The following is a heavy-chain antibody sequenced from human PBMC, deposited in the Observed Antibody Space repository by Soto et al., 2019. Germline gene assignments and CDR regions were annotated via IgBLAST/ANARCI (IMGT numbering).Heavy chain of an antibody. CDR3: ARGAQVLFFY. V-gene: IGHV4-59*01. CDR2: IYYSGST. CDR1: GGSISGYY. J-gene: IGHJ4*02. Sequence: SETLSLTCTVSGGSISGYYWIWIRQPPGKGLEWIGYIYYSGSTNYNPSLKSRVTISVDTSKNQFSLKLSSVTAADTAVYYCARGAQVLFFYWGQGTLVTVSS. D-gene: IGHD3-3*01.